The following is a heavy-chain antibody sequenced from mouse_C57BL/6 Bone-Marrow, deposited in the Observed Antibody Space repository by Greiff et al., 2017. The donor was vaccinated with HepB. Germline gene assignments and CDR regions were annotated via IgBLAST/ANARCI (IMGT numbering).Heavy chain of an antibody. CDR2: IYPGSGNT. CDR1: GYTFTDYY. V-gene: IGHV1-76*01. D-gene: IGHD1-1*01. J-gene: IGHJ4*01. Sequence: QVHVKQSGAELVRPGASVKLSCKASGYTFTDYYINWVKQRPGQGLEWIARIYPGSGNTYYNEKFKGKATLTAEKSSSTAYMQLSSLTSEDSAVYFCARYGTTVVGAMDYWGQGTSVTVSS. CDR3: ARYGTTVVGAMDY.